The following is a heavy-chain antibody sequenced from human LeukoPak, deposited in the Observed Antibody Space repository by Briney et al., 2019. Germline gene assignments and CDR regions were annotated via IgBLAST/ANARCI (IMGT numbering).Heavy chain of an antibody. CDR2: INPTSGYT. J-gene: IGHJ4*02. CDR3: SRVGSSGWPNYFDS. CDR1: GFTFSDYY. V-gene: IGHV3-11*06. Sequence: PGGSLRLSCAASGFTFSDYYMSWIRQAPGKGLEWLSYINPTSGYTPYADSVRGRFTISRENAKNSLYLQMNSLIAGDTAVYFCSRVGSSGWPNYFDSWGQGTLVTVSS. D-gene: IGHD6-19*01.